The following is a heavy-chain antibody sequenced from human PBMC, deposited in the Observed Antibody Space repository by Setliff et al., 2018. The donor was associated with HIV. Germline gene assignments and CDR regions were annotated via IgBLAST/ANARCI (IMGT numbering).Heavy chain of an antibody. J-gene: IGHJ6*03. Sequence: SETLSLTCTVSGDSVSSASYYWSWIRQPPGKGLEWIGYIYYSGTTKYNPSLTSRVTISVDTSKNQFSLKLSSVTAADTSVYYCASEAWTSYRSSSGYYYYYMYVWGKGTTVTVSS. D-gene: IGHD6-6*01. CDR2: IYYSGTT. CDR3: ASEAWTSYRSSSGYYYYYMYV. CDR1: GDSVSSASYY. V-gene: IGHV4-61*01.